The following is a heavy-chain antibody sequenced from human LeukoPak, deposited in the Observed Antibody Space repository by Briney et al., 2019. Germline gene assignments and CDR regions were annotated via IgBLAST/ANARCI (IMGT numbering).Heavy chain of an antibody. CDR3: ARDREYNWNYGRPNYYYYMDV. CDR1: GGTFSSYA. J-gene: IGHJ6*03. D-gene: IGHD1-7*01. CDR2: IIPIFGTA. Sequence: SVKVSCKASGGTFSSYAISWVRQAPGQGLEWVGGIIPIFGTANYAQKFQGRVTITADESTSTAYMELSRRRSEDTAVYYCARDREYNWNYGRPNYYYYMDVWGKGTTVTVSS. V-gene: IGHV1-69*13.